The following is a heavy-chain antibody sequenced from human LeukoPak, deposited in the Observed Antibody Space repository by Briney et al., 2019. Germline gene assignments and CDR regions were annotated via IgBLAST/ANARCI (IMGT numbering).Heavy chain of an antibody. D-gene: IGHD3-22*01. CDR2: IYYSGST. CDR1: GGSISSYY. V-gene: IGHV4-59*01. Sequence: PSETLSLTCTVSGGSISSYYWSWIRQPPGKGLEWIGYIYYSGSTNYNPSLEGRVTMSVDTSKNQFSLKMNSMTAADTAMYYCATSGYPPVFDFWGQGALVTVSS. J-gene: IGHJ5*01. CDR3: ATSGYPPVFDF.